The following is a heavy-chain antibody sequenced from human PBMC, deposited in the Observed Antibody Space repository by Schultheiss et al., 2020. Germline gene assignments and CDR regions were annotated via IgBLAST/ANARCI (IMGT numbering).Heavy chain of an antibody. Sequence: SETLSLTCAVSGCSSSSGGYSWGWIRQPPGKGLEWIGYIYHSGSTYYNPSLKSRVTISVDRSKNQFSLKLSSVTAADTAVYYCARAPGAALIDYWGQGTLVTVSS. J-gene: IGHJ4*02. CDR2: IYHSGST. CDR1: GCSSSSGGYS. V-gene: IGHV4-30-2*01. D-gene: IGHD3-10*01. CDR3: ARAPGAALIDY.